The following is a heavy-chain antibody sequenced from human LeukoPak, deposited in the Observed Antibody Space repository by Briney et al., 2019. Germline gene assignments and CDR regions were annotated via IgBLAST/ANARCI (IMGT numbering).Heavy chain of an antibody. CDR3: AREGYYDFWSGYYTDSIYMDV. V-gene: IGHV3-48*04. Sequence: GGSLRLSCAASGFTFSSYSMNWVRQAPGKGLEWVSSISSSSSTIYYADSVKGRFTISRDNAKNSLYLQMNSLRAEDTAVYYCAREGYYDFWSGYYTDSIYMDVWGKGTTVTVSS. CDR2: ISSSSSTI. CDR1: GFTFSSYS. J-gene: IGHJ6*03. D-gene: IGHD3-3*01.